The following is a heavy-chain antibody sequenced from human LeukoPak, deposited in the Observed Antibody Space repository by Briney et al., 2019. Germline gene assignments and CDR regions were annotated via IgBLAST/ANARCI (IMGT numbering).Heavy chain of an antibody. CDR2: IYYSGST. V-gene: IGHV4-39*01. D-gene: IGHD3-22*01. Sequence: PSETLSLTCTVSGGSISSSSYYWGWIRQPPGKGLEWIVSIYYSGSTYYNPSLKSRVTISVDTSKNQFSLKLSSVTAADTAVYYCARHAYYYDSSGSFDIWGQGTMVAVSS. J-gene: IGHJ3*02. CDR1: GGSISSSSYY. CDR3: ARHAYYYDSSGSFDI.